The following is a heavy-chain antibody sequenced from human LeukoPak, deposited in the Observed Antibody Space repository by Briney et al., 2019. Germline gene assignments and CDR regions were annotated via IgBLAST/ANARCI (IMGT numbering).Heavy chain of an antibody. CDR1: GFTFSSYG. D-gene: IGHD3-10*01. CDR3: ASYLRGSY. CDR2: ISYDGSNK. Sequence: PGGSLRLSCAASGFTFSSYGMHWVRQAPGKGLEWVAVISYDGSNKYYADSVKGRFTISRDNSKNTLYLQMNSLRAEDTAVYYCASYLRGSYWGQGTLVTVSS. V-gene: IGHV3-30*03. J-gene: IGHJ4*02.